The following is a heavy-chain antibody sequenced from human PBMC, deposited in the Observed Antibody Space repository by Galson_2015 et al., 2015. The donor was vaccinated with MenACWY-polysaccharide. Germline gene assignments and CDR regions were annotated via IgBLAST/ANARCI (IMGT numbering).Heavy chain of an antibody. D-gene: IGHD3-10*01. CDR2: INKDGREK. CDR1: GFTFSGHW. V-gene: IGHV3-7*01. J-gene: IGHJ4*02. CDR3: TRRRVRGVSMRDFDS. Sequence: SLRLSCAASGFTFSGHWMSWVRQAPGKGLEWVANINKDGREKNYVDSVKGRFTISRDNAKNSLYLQMNSLRAEDTAVYYCTRRRVRGVSMRDFDSWGQGTLVTVSS.